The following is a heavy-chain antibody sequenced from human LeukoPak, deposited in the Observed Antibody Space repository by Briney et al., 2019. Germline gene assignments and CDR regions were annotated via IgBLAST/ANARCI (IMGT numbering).Heavy chain of an antibody. Sequence: SETLSLTCTVSGGSINNYYWSWVRQPPGAGLEWLAYIYYTGSTNYNPSLKTRLTISVDTSKNQFSLRLNSVTAADTAVHYCARLSQYYDSPTHYRHFWRQEILVTVSS. D-gene: IGHD2/OR15-2a*01. CDR1: GGSINNYY. CDR3: ARLSQYYDSPTHYRHF. J-gene: IGHJ4*02. CDR2: IYYTGST. V-gene: IGHV4-59*08.